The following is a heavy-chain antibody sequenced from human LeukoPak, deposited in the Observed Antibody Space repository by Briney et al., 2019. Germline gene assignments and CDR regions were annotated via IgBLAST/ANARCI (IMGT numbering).Heavy chain of an antibody. CDR3: ARHGKWFGELLSPYCFDY. J-gene: IGHJ4*02. V-gene: IGHV3-53*01. Sequence: GGSLRLSCAASGFTVSSNYMSWVRQAPGKGLEWVSVIYSGGSTYYADSVKGRFTISRDNSKNTLYLQMNSLRAEDTAVYYCARHGKWFGELLSPYCFDYWGQGTLVTVSS. CDR2: IYSGGST. CDR1: GFTVSSNY. D-gene: IGHD3-10*01.